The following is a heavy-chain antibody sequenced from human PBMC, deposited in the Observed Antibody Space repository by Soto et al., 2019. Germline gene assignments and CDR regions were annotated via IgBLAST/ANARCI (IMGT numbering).Heavy chain of an antibody. J-gene: IGHJ4*02. CDR2: IYSGGST. CDR3: ASLTYTVTKRGV. CDR1: GFTVSSNY. V-gene: IGHV3-53*01. D-gene: IGHD4-17*01. Sequence: EVQLVESGGGLIQPGGSLRLSCAASGFTVSSNYMSWVRQAPGKGLEWVSVIYSGGSTYYADSVKGRFTISRDNSKNTLYLQMNSRRGEDTAVYYCASLTYTVTKRGVWGQGTLVTVSS.